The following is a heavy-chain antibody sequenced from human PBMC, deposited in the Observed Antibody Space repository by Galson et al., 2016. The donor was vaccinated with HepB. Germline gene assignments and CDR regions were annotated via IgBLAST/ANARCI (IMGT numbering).Heavy chain of an antibody. D-gene: IGHD2-15*01. CDR3: AREPKEDCDGGNCKAVYFGH. J-gene: IGHJ4*02. V-gene: IGHV3-33*01. Sequence: SLRLSCAASGFTFSKTAMHWVRQAPGKGLEWVAVIWYAGENKYYADSVQGRFPVSRDNSENTLYLQITSLSADDTAVFYCAREPKEDCDGGNCKAVYFGHWGQGTLVIGSS. CDR1: GFTFSKTA. CDR2: IWYAGENK.